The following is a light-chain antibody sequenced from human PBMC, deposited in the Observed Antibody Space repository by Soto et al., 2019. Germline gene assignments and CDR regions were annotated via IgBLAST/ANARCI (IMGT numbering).Light chain of an antibody. J-gene: IGKJ1*01. CDR1: QTIYSN. CDR3: QQYQNLWT. V-gene: IGKV3-15*01. Sequence: IQMTQSPATLSVSPGERATLSCRASQTIYSNVAWYQQRPGQAPRLLIYRASARATSIPARFSGSGSGTEFTLTIGSLQSEDSAVYYCQQYQNLWTFGQGTKVDNK. CDR2: RAS.